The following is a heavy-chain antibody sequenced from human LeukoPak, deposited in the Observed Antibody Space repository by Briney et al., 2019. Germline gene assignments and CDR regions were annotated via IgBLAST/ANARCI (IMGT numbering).Heavy chain of an antibody. Sequence: GASVKVSCKASGYTFTSYDINWVRQAPGQGLEWMGWMNPNSGNTGYAQKFQGRVTMTRNTSISTAYMELSSLRSEDTAVYYCARGRFLEWLYYHPPDYWGQGTLVTVSS. CDR3: ARGRFLEWLYYHPPDY. CDR2: MNPNSGNT. V-gene: IGHV1-8*01. D-gene: IGHD3-3*01. CDR1: GYTFTSYD. J-gene: IGHJ4*02.